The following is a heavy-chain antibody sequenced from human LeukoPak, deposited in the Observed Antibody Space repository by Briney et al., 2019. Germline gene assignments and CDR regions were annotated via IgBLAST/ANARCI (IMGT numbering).Heavy chain of an antibody. V-gene: IGHV4-59*08. CDR3: ARRRAPGGYWSVRGPQDNYGMDV. D-gene: IGHD3-22*01. Sequence: SSETLSLTCTVSGGSLSSYYWSWIRQPPGKGLESIRYISYGGSTNYNPSLKSRVTISIDTSKNQVSLKLGSVTAADTAVYYCARRRAPGGYWSVRGPQDNYGMDVWGQGATVTVS. J-gene: IGHJ6*02. CDR2: ISYGGST. CDR1: GGSLSSYY.